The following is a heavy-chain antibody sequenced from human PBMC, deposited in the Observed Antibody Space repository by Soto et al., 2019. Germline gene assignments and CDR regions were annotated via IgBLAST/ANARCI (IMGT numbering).Heavy chain of an antibody. Sequence: SGGSLRLSCAASGFIFGNFAITWVRQAPGKGLVWVSTISSSGAGTYYADSVKDRFTISRDNSKNTLYLQMDSLRAEDTAVYYCAKDTVVGTVAYYFDQWGQGTLVTVSS. D-gene: IGHD1-7*01. J-gene: IGHJ4*02. CDR3: AKDTVVGTVAYYFDQ. CDR2: ISSSGAGT. CDR1: GFIFGNFA. V-gene: IGHV3-23*01.